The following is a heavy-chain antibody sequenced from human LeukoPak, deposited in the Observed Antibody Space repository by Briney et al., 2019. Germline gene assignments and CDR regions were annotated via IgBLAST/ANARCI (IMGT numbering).Heavy chain of an antibody. J-gene: IGHJ4*02. D-gene: IGHD2-2*01. CDR2: ISTYNGGT. Sequence: ASVKVSCKASGYTLISYGISWVRQAPGQGLEWMGWISTYNGGTKYAQKVQGRVTMTTDTSTNTAYMELRSLRSDDTAVYYCARDSFEESSFFDYWGQGTLVTVSS. CDR3: ARDSFEESSFFDY. V-gene: IGHV1-18*01. CDR1: GYTLISYG.